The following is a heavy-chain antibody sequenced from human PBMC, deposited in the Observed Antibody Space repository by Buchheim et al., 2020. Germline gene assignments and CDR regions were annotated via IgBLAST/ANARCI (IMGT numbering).Heavy chain of an antibody. V-gene: IGHV4-59*12. CDR1: GGSISSYY. D-gene: IGHD3-16*01. J-gene: IGHJ2*01. Sequence: QVQLQESGPGLVKPSETLSLTCTVSGGSISSYYWSWIRQPPGKGLEWIGYIYYSGSTNYNPSLKSRGTISVDTSKNQFSLKLSSVTAADTAVYYCARRRPGDLGYFDLWGRGTL. CDR2: IYYSGST. CDR3: ARRRPGDLGYFDL.